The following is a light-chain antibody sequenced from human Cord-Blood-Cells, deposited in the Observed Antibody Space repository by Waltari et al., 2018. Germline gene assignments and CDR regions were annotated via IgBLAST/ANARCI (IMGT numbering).Light chain of an antibody. J-gene: IGKJ2*03. CDR3: QQYNSYSPYS. Sequence: DIQMTQSPSTLSASVVDRVTITCRASQSISSWLAWYQQKPGKAHKLLIYKASSLESGVPSRFSGSGSGTEFTLTISSLQPDDFATYYCQQYNSYSPYSFGQGTKLEIK. CDR2: KAS. CDR1: QSISSW. V-gene: IGKV1-5*03.